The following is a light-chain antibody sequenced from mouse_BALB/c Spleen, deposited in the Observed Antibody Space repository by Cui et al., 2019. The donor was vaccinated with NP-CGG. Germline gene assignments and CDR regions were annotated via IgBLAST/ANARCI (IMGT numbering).Light chain of an antibody. CDR3: ALWYSNHWV. CDR1: TGAVTTSNY. V-gene: IGLV1*01. J-gene: IGLJ1*01. Sequence: QAVVTQEPALTTSPGETVTLTCRSSTGAVTTSNYANWVQEKPDHLFTGLIGGTNNRAPGVPARFSGSLIGDKAALTITGAQTEDEAIYFCALWYSNHWVFGGGTKQTVL. CDR2: GTN.